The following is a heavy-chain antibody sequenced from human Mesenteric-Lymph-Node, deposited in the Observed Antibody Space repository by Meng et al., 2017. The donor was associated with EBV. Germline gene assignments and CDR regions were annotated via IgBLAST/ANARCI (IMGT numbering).Heavy chain of an antibody. Sequence: QITLQESGPTLVKPTQTLTLTCTFSGFSLTTGRVSVGWIRQPPGKALEWLAVIYWDYDKRYSPSLKSRLTINKDTSKNQVVLTMTNMDPVDTATYYCAHSLILTVTWGGGLNWFDPWGQGTLVTVSS. J-gene: IGHJ5*02. V-gene: IGHV2-5*02. D-gene: IGHD4-17*01. CDR3: AHSLILTVTWGGGLNWFDP. CDR2: IYWDYDK. CDR1: GFSLTTGRVS.